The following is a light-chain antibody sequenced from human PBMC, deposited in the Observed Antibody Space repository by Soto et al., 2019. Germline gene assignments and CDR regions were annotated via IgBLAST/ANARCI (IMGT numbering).Light chain of an antibody. CDR2: EVS. CDR3: SSFSTGTTRYV. CDR1: SSDVGGFNY. V-gene: IGLV2-14*01. Sequence: QSALTQPASVSGSPGQSITISCTGTSSDVGGFNYVSWYQHHPGKAPKLMIYEVSSRPSGVSTRFSGSKSGNTASLTISGLQAEDEADYYCSSFSTGTTRYVFGTVTKLTVL. J-gene: IGLJ1*01.